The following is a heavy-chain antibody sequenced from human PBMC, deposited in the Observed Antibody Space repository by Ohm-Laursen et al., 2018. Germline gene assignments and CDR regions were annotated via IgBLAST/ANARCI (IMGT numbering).Heavy chain of an antibody. J-gene: IGHJ4*02. CDR2: IYSGGDM. Sequence: SLRLSCAASGFTISNNYMNWVRQAPGKGLEWVSLIYSGGDMFYADSVKGRFTISRDKSKNTLFLQMNSLRVEDTAIYFCARDVPGIVAARGGGWGQGTLVTVSS. CDR1: GFTISNNY. D-gene: IGHD6-6*01. CDR3: ARDVPGIVAARGGG. V-gene: IGHV3-53*01.